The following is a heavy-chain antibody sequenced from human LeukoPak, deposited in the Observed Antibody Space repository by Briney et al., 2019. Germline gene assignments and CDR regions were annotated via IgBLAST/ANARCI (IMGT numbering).Heavy chain of an antibody. Sequence: GGSLRLSCAAPGFKFDEYPMHWVRQAPGKGLEWVAAITGNGGTTDYSDSVKGRCTVSRDNNKNSLFLQMNSLRTEDTGLYYCAKFYGSGTYYNNYFDFWGQGTLVTVSS. V-gene: IGHV3-43*02. J-gene: IGHJ4*02. CDR2: ITGNGGTT. CDR1: GFKFDEYP. CDR3: AKFYGSGTYYNNYFDF. D-gene: IGHD3-10*01.